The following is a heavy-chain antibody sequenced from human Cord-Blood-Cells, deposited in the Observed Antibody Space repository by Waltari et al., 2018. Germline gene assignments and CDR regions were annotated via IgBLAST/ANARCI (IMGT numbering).Heavy chain of an antibody. CDR1: GFTFSSYW. D-gene: IGHD4-17*01. J-gene: IGHJ4*02. CDR3: ARVPHDYGDYIGGNGY. Sequence: EVQLVESGGGLVQPGGSLRLSCAASGFTFSSYWMHWVRQAPGKGLVWVSRINSDGSSTSYADSVKGRFTISRDNAKNTLYLQMNSLRAEDTAVYYCARVPHDYGDYIGGNGYWGQGTLVTVSS. CDR2: INSDGSST. V-gene: IGHV3-74*01.